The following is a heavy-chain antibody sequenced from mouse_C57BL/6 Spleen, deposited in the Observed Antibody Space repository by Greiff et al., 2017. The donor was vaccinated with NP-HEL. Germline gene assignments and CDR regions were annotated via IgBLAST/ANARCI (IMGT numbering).Heavy chain of an antibody. CDR1: GYTFTDYN. Sequence: VQLKQSGPELVKPGASVKMSCKASGYTFTDYNMHWVKQSHGKSLEWIGYINPNNGGTSYNQKFKGKATLTVNKSSSTAYMELRSLTSEDSAVYYCARNYDYDEGFAYWGQGTLVTVSA. D-gene: IGHD2-4*01. CDR2: INPNNGGT. V-gene: IGHV1-22*01. CDR3: ARNYDYDEGFAY. J-gene: IGHJ3*01.